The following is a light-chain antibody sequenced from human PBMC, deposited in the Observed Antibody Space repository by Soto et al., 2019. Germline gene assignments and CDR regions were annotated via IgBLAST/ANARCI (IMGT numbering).Light chain of an antibody. CDR2: GNS. CDR1: SSNIGAVYD. V-gene: IGLV1-40*01. J-gene: IGLJ3*02. CDR3: QSYDSSLSGWM. Sequence: QSALTQPPSASGSPGQSVTISCTGSSSNIGAVYDVHWYQQLPGTAPKLLIYGNSNRPSGVPDRFSGSKSGTSASLAITGLQAEDEADYYCQSYDSSLSGWMFGGGTKLTVL.